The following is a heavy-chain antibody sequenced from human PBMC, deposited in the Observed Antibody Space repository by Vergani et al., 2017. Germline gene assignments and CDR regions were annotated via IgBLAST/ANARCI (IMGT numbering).Heavy chain of an antibody. V-gene: IGHV3-7*01. Sequence: EVQLVESGGGMVQPGGSLRLSCADSGVTFSSFWMSWIRQAPGKGLEWVANIKQDGSEKYYVDSVKGRFSISIDNAKNSLYLEMSSLRVEDTAVYYCTSRDNNRLNWCQGTLVTVSS. CDR1: GVTFSSFW. CDR3: TSRDNNRLN. CDR2: IKQDGSEK. J-gene: IGHJ4*02. D-gene: IGHD2/OR15-2a*01.